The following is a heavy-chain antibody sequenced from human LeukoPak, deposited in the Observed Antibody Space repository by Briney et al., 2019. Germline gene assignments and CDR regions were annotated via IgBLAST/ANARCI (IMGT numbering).Heavy chain of an antibody. D-gene: IGHD3-16*01. CDR1: GDSISSYH. J-gene: IGHJ5*02. CDR2: ISYSGNT. V-gene: IGHV4-59*01. CDR3: ARVGRGDFTWASYSSDR. Sequence: SETLSLTCAVSGDSISSYHWSWIRQPPGKGLEWIGYISYSGNTNYNPSLKSRVTISVDTSKNQFSLKLSSVTAADTAVYYCARVGRGDFTWASYSSDRWGQGTLVTVSS.